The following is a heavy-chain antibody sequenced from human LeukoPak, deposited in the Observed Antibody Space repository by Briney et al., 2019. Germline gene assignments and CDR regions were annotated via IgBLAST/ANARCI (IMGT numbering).Heavy chain of an antibody. D-gene: IGHD6-19*01. J-gene: IGHJ6*03. V-gene: IGHV4-39*07. Sequence: SETLSLTCTVSGGSISRSRDYWGWIRQPLGRGLEWIGSIYYSGSTYSNPSLKSRVTISGDTSKNQFSLKLSSVTAADTAVYYCARGQHVSSGWYGYMDVWGKGTTVTVSS. CDR3: ARGQHVSSGWYGYMDV. CDR2: IYYSGST. CDR1: GGSISRSRDY.